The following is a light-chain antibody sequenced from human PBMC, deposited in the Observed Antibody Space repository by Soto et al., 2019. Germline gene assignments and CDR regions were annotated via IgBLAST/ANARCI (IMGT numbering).Light chain of an antibody. CDR2: DVS. Sequence: QSALTQPASVSGSPGQSITISCTGTSSDVGGYNYVSWYQQHPGKAPQLMIYDVSNRPSCVSNRFAGSKSGNTASLTISGLQAEDEADYYCISYTSSSNVVFGGGTKLTVL. V-gene: IGLV2-14*01. CDR3: ISYTSSSNVV. CDR1: SSDVGGYNY. J-gene: IGLJ2*01.